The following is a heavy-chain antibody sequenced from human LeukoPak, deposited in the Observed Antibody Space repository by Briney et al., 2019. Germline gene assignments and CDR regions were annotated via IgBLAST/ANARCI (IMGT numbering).Heavy chain of an antibody. CDR1: GGTFSSYA. J-gene: IGHJ4*02. Sequence: GASVKVSCKASGGTFSSYAISWVRQAPGQGLEWMGVIIPIFGTANYAQKFQGRVTITADESTSTAYMELSSLRSEDTAVYYCARDPAPHSYFDYWGQGTLVTVSS. CDR2: IIPIFGTA. V-gene: IGHV1-69*13. CDR3: ARDPAPHSYFDY.